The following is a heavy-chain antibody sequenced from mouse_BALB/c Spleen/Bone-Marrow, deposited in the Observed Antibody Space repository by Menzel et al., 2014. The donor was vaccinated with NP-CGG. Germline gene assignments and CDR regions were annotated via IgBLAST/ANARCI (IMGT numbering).Heavy chain of an antibody. CDR1: GFSLNTSGMG. V-gene: IGHV8-12*01. CDR3: ARRARDAMDY. CDR2: IYWDDDK. J-gene: IGHJ4*01. Sequence: QVTLKECGPGILQPSQTLSLTCSFSGFSLNTSGMGVSWIRQPSGKDLEWLVHIYWDDDKRYNPSLKSRLTISKDTSNNQVFLKITSVATADTVTYYCARRARDAMDYWGQGTSVTVSS.